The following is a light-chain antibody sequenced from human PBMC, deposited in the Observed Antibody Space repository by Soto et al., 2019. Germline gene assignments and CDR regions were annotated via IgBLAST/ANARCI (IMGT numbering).Light chain of an antibody. J-gene: IGKJ4*01. Sequence: DIVMTQSPDSLAVSLGKRATINCKSSQSLLCISNNKNYLAWYQQKPGQPPKLLIYWASTRESGVPDRFSGSGSGTHFTLTIISLQTEDVAVHYCQQYFFSPATFGGGTKVEIK. CDR1: QSLLCISNNKNY. CDR3: QQYFFSPAT. V-gene: IGKV4-1*01. CDR2: WAS.